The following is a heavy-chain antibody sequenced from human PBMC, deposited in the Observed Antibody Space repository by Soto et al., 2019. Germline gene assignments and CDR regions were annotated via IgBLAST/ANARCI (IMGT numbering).Heavy chain of an antibody. CDR2: ISSYNGNT. Sequence: GASVKVSCKASGYTFTIYGFSWVRQAPGQGLEWMGWISSYNGNTNYAQKHQGRVTMTTDTYTSIANLQLRSLRSPAKAVYCCAAEHTYVVSSSAMDPSGEGTTVTV. J-gene: IGHJ6*02. D-gene: IGHD2-2*01. V-gene: IGHV1-18*04. CDR1: GYTFTIYG. CDR3: AAEHTYVVSSSAMDP.